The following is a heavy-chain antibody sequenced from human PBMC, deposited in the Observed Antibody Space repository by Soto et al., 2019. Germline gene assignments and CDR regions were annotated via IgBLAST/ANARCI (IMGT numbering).Heavy chain of an antibody. V-gene: IGHV4-31*03. D-gene: IGHD3-22*01. J-gene: IGHJ4*02. CDR1: GGSISSGGYY. CDR2: IYYSGST. Sequence: QVQLQESGPGLVKPSQTLSLTCTVSGGSISSGGYYWSWIRQHPGKGLEWIGYIYYSGSTYSNPSLKSRVTNSVDTSKNQYSLKLRSVTAADTAVYYCAGHLYSYDSSRPDYWGQGTLVTVSS. CDR3: AGHLYSYDSSRPDY.